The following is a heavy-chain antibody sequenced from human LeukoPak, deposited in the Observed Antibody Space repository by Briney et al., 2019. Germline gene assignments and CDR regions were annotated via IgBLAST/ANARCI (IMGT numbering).Heavy chain of an antibody. D-gene: IGHD6-19*01. J-gene: IGHJ2*01. CDR3: ARDKSWQWLVPWYFDL. V-gene: IGHV3-7*04. CDR2: IRQDGSEK. Sequence: GGSLRLSCAASGFTSSSYWMSWVRQAPGKGLEWVANIRQDGSEKYYVDSVKGRFTISRDNAKNSLYLQMNSLRAEDTAVYYCARDKSWQWLVPWYFDLWGRGTLVTVSS. CDR1: GFTSSSYW.